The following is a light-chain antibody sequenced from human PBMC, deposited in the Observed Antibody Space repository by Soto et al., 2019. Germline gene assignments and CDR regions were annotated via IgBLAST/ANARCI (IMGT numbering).Light chain of an antibody. CDR2: DAS. J-gene: IGKJ1*01. CDR1: QSVGRT. Sequence: EIVLTQSPATLALSPGERATLSCRASQSVGRTLAWFQQKPGQAPRLLIYDASSRATGIPARFTGSGSGTDFTLTISGLQSDDFATYYCQQYKDHVWTFGQGTKV. V-gene: IGKV3D-15*01. CDR3: QQYKDHVWT.